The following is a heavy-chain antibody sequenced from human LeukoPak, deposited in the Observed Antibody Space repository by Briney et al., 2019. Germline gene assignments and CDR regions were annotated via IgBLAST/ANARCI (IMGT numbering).Heavy chain of an antibody. CDR3: ARVPHFGDYGWFDP. CDR1: GGSISGYY. CDR2: IYYSGST. Sequence: SETLSLTCTVSGGSISGYYWIWIRQPPGKGLEWIGYIYYSGSTNYNPSLKSRVTISVDTSKNQFSLKLSSVTAADTAVYYCARVPHFGDYGWFDPWGQGTLVTVSS. V-gene: IGHV4-59*08. D-gene: IGHD4-17*01. J-gene: IGHJ5*02.